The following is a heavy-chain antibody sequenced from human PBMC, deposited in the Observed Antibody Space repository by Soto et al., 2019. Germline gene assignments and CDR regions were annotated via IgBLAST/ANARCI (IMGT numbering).Heavy chain of an antibody. V-gene: IGHV1-69*01. Sequence: QVQLVQSGAEVKKPGSSVRVSCKASGGINWVRQAPGHGLEWMGGFMPLFGTADYAQRFQGRVTITADELTTTSYMELRRLRSEDTAVYYCAKQTYCGGDCFAFDVWGQGTSVTVSS. CDR1: GG. D-gene: IGHD2-21*02. CDR2: FMPLFGTA. J-gene: IGHJ3*01. CDR3: AKQTYCGGDCFAFDV.